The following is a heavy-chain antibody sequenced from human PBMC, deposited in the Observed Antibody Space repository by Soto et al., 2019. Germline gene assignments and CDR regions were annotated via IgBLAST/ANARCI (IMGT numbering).Heavy chain of an antibody. CDR1: GFSFRSYG. J-gene: IGHJ4*02. CDR3: ARDLNSGSYYYFDY. CDR2: IWYDGSNK. D-gene: IGHD1-26*01. Sequence: SLRLSCAASGFSFRSYGMHWVRQAPGKGLEWVADIWYDGSNKYYADSVKGRFTISRDNSKNTLYLHMNSLRAEDTAVYYCARDLNSGSYYYFDYWGQGTLVTVSS. V-gene: IGHV3-33*01.